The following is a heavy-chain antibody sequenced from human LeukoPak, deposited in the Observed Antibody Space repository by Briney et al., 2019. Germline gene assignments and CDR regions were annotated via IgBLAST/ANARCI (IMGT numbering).Heavy chain of an antibody. D-gene: IGHD3-22*01. CDR1: GFTFGDYA. CDR3: TREYYYHSSGFDY. Sequence: GGSLRLSCTASGFTFGDYAMSWFRQAPGRGLQWVGYIRSKAYGATTEYAASVKGRFTISRDDSKSIAYLQMNSLKTEDTAVYYCTREYYYHSSGFDYWGQGTLVTVSS. V-gene: IGHV3-49*03. CDR2: IRSKAYGATT. J-gene: IGHJ4*02.